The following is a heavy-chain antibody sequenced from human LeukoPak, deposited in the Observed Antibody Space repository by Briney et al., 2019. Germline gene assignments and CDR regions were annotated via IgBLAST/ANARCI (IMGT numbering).Heavy chain of an antibody. V-gene: IGHV3-11*01. J-gene: IGHJ4*02. CDR1: GFTFSDYY. CDR3: AREHVIGTTGIDY. Sequence: GGSLRLPCAASGFTFSDYYMSWIRQAPGKGLEWVSYISSSGSTIYYADSVRGRFTISRDNAKNSLYLQTNSLRAEDTAVYYCAREHVIGTTGIDYWGQGTLVTVSS. CDR2: ISSSGSTI. D-gene: IGHD1-7*01.